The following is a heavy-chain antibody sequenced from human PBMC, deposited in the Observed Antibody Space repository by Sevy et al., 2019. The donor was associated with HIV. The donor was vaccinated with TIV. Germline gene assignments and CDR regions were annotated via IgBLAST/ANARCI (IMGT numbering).Heavy chain of an antibody. CDR2: MKTSGST. J-gene: IGHJ4*02. CDR3: ARWNYYDSRGFSSFDY. V-gene: IGHV4-61*02. CDR1: GDSVSNTNYY. Sequence: SETLSLTYTVSGDSVSNTNYYWSWIRQPAGKGLEWIGRMKTSGSTNYNPSLKSRVTISVDTSKNQFSLKLSSVTAADTAVYYCARWNYYDSRGFSSFDYWGQGTLVTVSS. D-gene: IGHD3-22*01.